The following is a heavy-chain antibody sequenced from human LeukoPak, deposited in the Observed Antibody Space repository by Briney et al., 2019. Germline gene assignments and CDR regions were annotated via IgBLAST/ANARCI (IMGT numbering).Heavy chain of an antibody. D-gene: IGHD1-20*01. V-gene: IGHV4-30-4*08. CDR1: GGSISSGDYY. CDR2: IYYSGST. CDR3: ARTRITGTFSHDY. Sequence: PSQTLSLTCTVSGGSISSGDYYWSWIRQPPGKGLEWIGYIYYSGSTYYNPSLKSRVTISVDTSKNQFSLKLSSVTAADTAVYYCARTRITGTFSHDYWGQGTLVTVSS. J-gene: IGHJ4*02.